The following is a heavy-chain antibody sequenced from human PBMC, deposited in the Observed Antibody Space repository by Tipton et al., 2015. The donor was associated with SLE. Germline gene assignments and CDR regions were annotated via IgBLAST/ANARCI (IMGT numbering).Heavy chain of an antibody. J-gene: IGHJ4*02. D-gene: IGHD5-12*01. CDR1: GYTFTSYY. Sequence: QLVQSGAEVKKPGASVKVSCKASGYTFTSYYMHWVRQAPGQGLEWMGIINPSGGSTSYAQKFQGRVTMTTDTSTSTAYMELRSLRSDDTAVYYCARAKGIVATIGLHYWGQGTLVTVSS. CDR2: INPSGGST. CDR3: ARAKGIVATIGLHY. V-gene: IGHV1-46*01.